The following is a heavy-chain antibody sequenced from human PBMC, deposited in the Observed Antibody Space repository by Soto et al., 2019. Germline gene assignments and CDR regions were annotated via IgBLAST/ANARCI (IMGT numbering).Heavy chain of an antibody. V-gene: IGHV1-18*01. Sequence: QVQLVQSGAEVKEPGASVRVSCKASGYTFTSYGFSWVRQAPGQGLEWAAWISANSGDTNSAQKFQGRVTLTTDTSTRTAYMDLRSLTSDDTAVYYCARDFRDSCRGTSCIYFDYWGQGTLVTVSS. J-gene: IGHJ4*02. CDR3: ARDFRDSCRGTSCIYFDY. CDR2: ISANSGDT. D-gene: IGHD2-2*01. CDR1: GYTFTSYG.